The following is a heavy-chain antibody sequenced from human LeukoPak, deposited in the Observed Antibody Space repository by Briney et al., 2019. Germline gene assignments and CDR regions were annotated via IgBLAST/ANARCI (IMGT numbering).Heavy chain of an antibody. J-gene: IGHJ6*02. CDR3: ARDWGEYCSGGSCYPYYYYGMDV. CDR1: GGTFSSYA. D-gene: IGHD2-15*01. CDR2: IIPIFGTA. Sequence: GASVKVSCKASGGTFSSYAISWVRQAPGQGLEWRGGIIPIFGTANYAQKFQGRVTITTDTSTSTAYMELRSLRSDDTAVYYCARDWGEYCSGGSCYPYYYYGMDVWGQGTTVTVSS. V-gene: IGHV1-69*05.